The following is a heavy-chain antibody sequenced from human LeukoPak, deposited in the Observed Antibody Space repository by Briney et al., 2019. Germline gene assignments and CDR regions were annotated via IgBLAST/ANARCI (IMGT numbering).Heavy chain of an antibody. V-gene: IGHV3-9*03. Sequence: GGSLRLSCVASGFTFDDYGIGWVRQAPGKGLEWVSGISWNSGSKGYADSVKGRFTISRDNAKNSLYLEMNSLRAEDMALYYCAKSLDFGVVNFLGAFDIWGQGTMVTVSA. D-gene: IGHD3-3*01. CDR2: ISWNSGSK. CDR3: AKSLDFGVVNFLGAFDI. J-gene: IGHJ3*02. CDR1: GFTFDDYG.